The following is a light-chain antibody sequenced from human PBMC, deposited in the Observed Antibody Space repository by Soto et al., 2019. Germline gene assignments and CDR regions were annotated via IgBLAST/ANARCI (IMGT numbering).Light chain of an antibody. CDR2: WAS. J-gene: IGKJ4*01. CDR1: QSVLYSSNNKNY. V-gene: IGKV4-1*01. CDR3: QQYYSTPLP. Sequence: DIVMTQSPDSLAVSLGERATINCKSSQSVLYSSNNKNYLAWYQQKPGQPPKLLIYWASTRESGVPDRFSGSGSGTDFTLTLSSVQAEDVAVYYCQQYYSTPLPFGGGTKVEIK.